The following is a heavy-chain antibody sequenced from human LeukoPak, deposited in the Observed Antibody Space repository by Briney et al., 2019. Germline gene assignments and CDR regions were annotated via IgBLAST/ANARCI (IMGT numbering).Heavy chain of an antibody. D-gene: IGHD6-25*01. CDR2: ISYDGSNK. J-gene: IGHJ4*02. CDR3: AREGSYGSGVDY. Sequence: GGSLRLSCAASGFTFSSYAMHWVRQAPGKGLEWVAVISYDGSNKYYADSVKGRFTISRDNSKNTLYLQMNGLRAEDTAVYYCAREGSYGSGVDYWGQGTLVTVSS. CDR1: GFTFSSYA. V-gene: IGHV3-30*04.